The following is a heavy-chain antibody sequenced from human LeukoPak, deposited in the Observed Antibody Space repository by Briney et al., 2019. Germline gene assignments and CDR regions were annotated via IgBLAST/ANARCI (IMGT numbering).Heavy chain of an antibody. CDR3: ARGDLSYYDILTGYFDY. Sequence: PGGSLRLSCAASGFTFSSYEMNWVRQAPGKGLEWVSYISSSGSTIYYADSVKGRFTISRDNAKNSLYLQMNSLRAEDTAVYYCARGDLSYYDILTGYFDYWGQGTLVTVSS. D-gene: IGHD3-9*01. CDR1: GFTFSSYE. V-gene: IGHV3-48*03. J-gene: IGHJ4*02. CDR2: ISSSGSTI.